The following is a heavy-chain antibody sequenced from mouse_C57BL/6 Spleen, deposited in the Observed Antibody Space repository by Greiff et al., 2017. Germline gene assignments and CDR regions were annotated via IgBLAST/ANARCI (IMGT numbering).Heavy chain of an antibody. Sequence: QVQLQQPGAELVRPGSSVKLSCKASGYTFTSYWMHWVKQRPIQGLEWIGNIDPSDSETHYNQKFKDKATLTVDKSSSTVYMQLSSLTSEDSAVYYCARNYYGSSYDAMDYWGQGTSVTVSS. V-gene: IGHV1-52*01. J-gene: IGHJ4*01. D-gene: IGHD1-1*01. CDR3: ARNYYGSSYDAMDY. CDR2: IDPSDSET. CDR1: GYTFTSYW.